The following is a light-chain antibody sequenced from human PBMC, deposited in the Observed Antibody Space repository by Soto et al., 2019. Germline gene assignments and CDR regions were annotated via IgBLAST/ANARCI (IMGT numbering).Light chain of an antibody. Sequence: DVQMTQSPSSLSASVGDRVTITCRASQIITTYLNWYQQRPGRAPKRLIYGASSLQSGVPSRFSGSGSGTDFALTISSLQPEDFATYYCQQSLLIPYTFGQVTKLDIK. CDR2: GAS. V-gene: IGKV1-39*01. CDR1: QIITTY. J-gene: IGKJ2*01. CDR3: QQSLLIPYT.